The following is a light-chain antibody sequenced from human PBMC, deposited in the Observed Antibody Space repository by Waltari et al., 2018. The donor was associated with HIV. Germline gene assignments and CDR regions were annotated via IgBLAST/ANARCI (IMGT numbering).Light chain of an antibody. Sequence: EMVLKQDPGTLSCSPGERATLACRARQTLSSNYLAWYQENPGQAPMFLIYAASSRASGIPDRFSGSGAGTDFTLTISRLEPEDFAVYYCQQYGSSPPITFGQGTRLEIK. CDR1: QTLSSNY. V-gene: IGKV3-20*01. J-gene: IGKJ5*01. CDR2: AAS. CDR3: QQYGSSPPIT.